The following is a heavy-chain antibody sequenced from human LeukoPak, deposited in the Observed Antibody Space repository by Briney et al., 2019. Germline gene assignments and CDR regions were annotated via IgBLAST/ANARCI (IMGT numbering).Heavy chain of an antibody. CDR3: ARERIGYSSSWYVLDY. Sequence: SETLSLTCAVYGGSFSGYYWSWIRQPPGKGLEWIGEINHSGSTNYNPSLKSRVTISVDTSKNQFSLQLSSVTAADTAVYYCARERIGYSSSWYVLDYWGQGALVTVSS. CDR2: INHSGST. D-gene: IGHD6-13*01. V-gene: IGHV4-34*01. CDR1: GGSFSGYY. J-gene: IGHJ4*02.